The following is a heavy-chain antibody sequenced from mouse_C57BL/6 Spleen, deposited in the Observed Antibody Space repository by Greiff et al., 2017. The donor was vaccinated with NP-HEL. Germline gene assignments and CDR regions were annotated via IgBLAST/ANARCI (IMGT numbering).Heavy chain of an antibody. J-gene: IGHJ4*01. Sequence: QVQLQQPGAELVMPGASVKLSCKASGYTFTSYWMHWVKQRPGQGLEWIGEIDPSASYTNYNQKFKGKSTLTVDKSSSTAYMQLSSLTSEDSAVYYCARSIYYGSSRYYYAMDYWGQGTSVTVSS. D-gene: IGHD1-1*01. CDR1: GYTFTSYW. V-gene: IGHV1-69*01. CDR3: ARSIYYGSSRYYYAMDY. CDR2: IDPSASYT.